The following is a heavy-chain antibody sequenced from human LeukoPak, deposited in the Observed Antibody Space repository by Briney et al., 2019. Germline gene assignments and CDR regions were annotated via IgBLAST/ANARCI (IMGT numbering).Heavy chain of an antibody. CDR2: ISSSSSYI. V-gene: IGHV3-21*01. D-gene: IGHD3-10*01. CDR1: GFTFSSYS. Sequence: GGSLRLSCAASGFTFSSYSMNWVRQAPGKGLEWVSSISSSSSYIYYADSVKGRFTISRDNAKNSLYLQMNSLRAEDTAVYYCAREGPYYYGSGSYLYYYYGVDVWGKGTTVTVSS. CDR3: AREGPYYYGSGSYLYYYYGVDV. J-gene: IGHJ6*04.